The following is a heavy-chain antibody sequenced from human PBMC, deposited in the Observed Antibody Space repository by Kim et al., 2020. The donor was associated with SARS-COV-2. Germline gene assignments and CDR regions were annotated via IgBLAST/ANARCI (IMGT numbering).Heavy chain of an antibody. Sequence: ASVKVSCKASGYTFTSYGISWVRQAPGQGLEWMGWISAYNGNTNYAQKLQGRVTMTTDTSTSTAYMELRSLRSDDTAVYYCARELGITMVRGVINWFDPWGQGTMVTVSS. D-gene: IGHD3-10*01. V-gene: IGHV1-18*01. CDR1: GYTFTSYG. CDR3: ARELGITMVRGVINWFDP. CDR2: ISAYNGNT. J-gene: IGHJ5*02.